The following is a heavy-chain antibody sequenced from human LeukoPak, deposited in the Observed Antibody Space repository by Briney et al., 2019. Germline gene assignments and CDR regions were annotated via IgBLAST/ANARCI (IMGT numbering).Heavy chain of an antibody. CDR1: GFTVSSNY. V-gene: IGHV3-66*01. CDR2: IYSGGST. J-gene: IGHJ5*02. D-gene: IGHD6-19*01. CDR3: ARKNVYSSGWPEVANWFDP. Sequence: TGGSLRLSCAASGFTVSSNYMSWVRQAPGKGLEWVSVIYSGGSTYYADSVKGRFTISRDNSKNTLYLQMNSLRAEDTAVYYCARKNVYSSGWPEVANWFDPWGQGTLVTVSS.